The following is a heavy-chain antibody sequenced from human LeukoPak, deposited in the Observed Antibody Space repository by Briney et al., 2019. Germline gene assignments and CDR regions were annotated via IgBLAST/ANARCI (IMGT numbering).Heavy chain of an antibody. CDR2: IYTSGST. Sequence: SETLSLTCTVSGGSISSYYWSWIRQPAGKGLEWIGRIYTSGSTNYNPSLKSRVTMSVDTSKNQFSLKLSSVTAADTAVYYCARQGGGYCSSTRCPDFDYWGQGTLVTVSS. D-gene: IGHD2-2*01. V-gene: IGHV4-4*07. J-gene: IGHJ4*02. CDR3: ARQGGGYCSSTRCPDFDY. CDR1: GGSISSYY.